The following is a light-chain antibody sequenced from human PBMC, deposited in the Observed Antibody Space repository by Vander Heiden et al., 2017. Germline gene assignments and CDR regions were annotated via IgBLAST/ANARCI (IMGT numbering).Light chain of an antibody. Sequence: DIQLTQSPSFLSASVGDRVTITCRASQGISSYLAWYQQTQGKAPKLLISSASALQSGVPSRFSGSGSGTEFTLTINSLQPEDSATFYCEHLNNLPLTFGGGTKVEI. CDR1: QGISSY. CDR2: SAS. CDR3: EHLNNLPLT. V-gene: IGKV1-9*01. J-gene: IGKJ4*01.